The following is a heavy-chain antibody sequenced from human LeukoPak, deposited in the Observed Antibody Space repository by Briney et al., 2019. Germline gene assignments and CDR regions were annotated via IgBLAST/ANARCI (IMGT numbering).Heavy chain of an antibody. Sequence: GGSLRLSCAASGFTFSSYNMDWVRQAPGRGLEWVSSISSGSSYIYYADSVQGRFTISRDNAKSSLYLHMNSLRAEDTAMYYCARGYCTGGSCSRVPHYFDYWGQGTLVPVSS. CDR3: ARGYCTGGSCSRVPHYFDY. J-gene: IGHJ4*02. D-gene: IGHD2-15*01. V-gene: IGHV3-21*01. CDR1: GFTFSSYN. CDR2: ISSGSSYI.